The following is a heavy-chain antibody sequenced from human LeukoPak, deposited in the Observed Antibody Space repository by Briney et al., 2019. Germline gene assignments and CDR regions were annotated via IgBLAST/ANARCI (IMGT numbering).Heavy chain of an antibody. CDR1: GGSISSTSYY. V-gene: IGHV4-39*07. CDR3: ARIKPDRYSSSSGLDY. D-gene: IGHD6-6*01. J-gene: IGHJ4*02. Sequence: PSETLSLTCTVSGGSISSTSYYWGWIRQPPGKGLEWIGEINHSGSANYNPSLKSRVTISVDTSKNQFSLKLSSVTAADTAVYYCARIKPDRYSSSSGLDYWGQGTLVTVSS. CDR2: INHSGSA.